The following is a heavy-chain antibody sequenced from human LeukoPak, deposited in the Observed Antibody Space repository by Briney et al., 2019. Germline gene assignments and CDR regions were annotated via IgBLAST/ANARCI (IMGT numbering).Heavy chain of an antibody. CDR2: ISGSGGST. D-gene: IGHD7-27*01. CDR1: GFTFSSYA. CDR3: AKDPTNWGRDGAFDY. J-gene: IGHJ4*02. Sequence: GGSLRLSCAASGFTFSSYAMSWVRQAPGKGLEWVSAISGSGGSTYYADSVKGRFTIPRDNSKNTLYLQMNSLRAEDTAVYYCAKDPTNWGRDGAFDYWGQGTLVTVSS. V-gene: IGHV3-23*01.